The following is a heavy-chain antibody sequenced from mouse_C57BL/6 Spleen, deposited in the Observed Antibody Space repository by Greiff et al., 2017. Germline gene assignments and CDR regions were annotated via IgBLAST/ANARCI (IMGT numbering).Heavy chain of an antibody. J-gene: IGHJ2*01. Sequence: QVQLQQPGAELVKPGASVQLSCKASGYPFTSYWMQWVKQRPGQGLEWIGEIDPSDSYTNYHQKFKGKATLSVDTSSSTAYMQLSSLTSEDSAVYYCAIRTTVTELYYGYWGQGTTLTVAS. V-gene: IGHV1-50*01. CDR3: AIRTTVTELYYGY. CDR2: IDPSDSYT. D-gene: IGHD1-1*01. CDR1: GYPFTSYW.